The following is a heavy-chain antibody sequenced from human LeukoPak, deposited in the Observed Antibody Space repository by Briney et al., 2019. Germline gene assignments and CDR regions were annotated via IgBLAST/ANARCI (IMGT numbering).Heavy chain of an antibody. CDR1: EFSVGSNY. V-gene: IGHV3-53*01. CDR3: ARDFTDYYDSSGYYYPSHWFDP. Sequence: PGGSLRLSCAASEFSVGSNYMTWVRQAPGKGLEWVSLIYSGGSTYYADSVKGRFTISRDNSKNTLYLQMNSLRAEDTAVYYCARDFTDYYDSSGYYYPSHWFDPWGQGTLVTVSS. D-gene: IGHD3-22*01. CDR2: IYSGGST. J-gene: IGHJ5*02.